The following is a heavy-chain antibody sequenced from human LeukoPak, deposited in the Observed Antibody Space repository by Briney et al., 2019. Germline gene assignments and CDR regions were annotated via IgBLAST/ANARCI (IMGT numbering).Heavy chain of an antibody. Sequence: ASVKVSCKASGYTFTGYYMHWVRQAPGQGLEWMGWINPNSGGTNYAQTFQGRVTMTRDTSISTAYMELSRLRSDDTAVYYCARESPVGIQLWYDYWGQGTLVTVSS. CDR3: ARESPVGIQLWYDY. J-gene: IGHJ4*02. CDR1: GYTFTGYY. CDR2: INPNSGGT. D-gene: IGHD5-18*01. V-gene: IGHV1-2*02.